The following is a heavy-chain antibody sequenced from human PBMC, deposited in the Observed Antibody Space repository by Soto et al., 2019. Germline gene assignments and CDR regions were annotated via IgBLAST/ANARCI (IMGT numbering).Heavy chain of an antibody. CDR3: ARDGLLSFGDVLKVHYIDV. D-gene: IGHD3-10*01. V-gene: IGHV3-21*06. Sequence: QLVESGGGLVKPGGSLRLSCATSGFPFSSYNMNWVRQAPGKGLQWVSSISSTSRYIYYADSVKGRFTISRDNANNSRYLQMDSLRAEDTAVYYCARDGLLSFGDVLKVHYIDVWGKGTTVAVSS. J-gene: IGHJ6*03. CDR1: GFPFSSYN. CDR2: ISSTSRYI.